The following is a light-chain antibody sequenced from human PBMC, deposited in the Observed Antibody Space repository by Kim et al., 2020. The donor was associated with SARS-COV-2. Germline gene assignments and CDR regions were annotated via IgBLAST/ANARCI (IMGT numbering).Light chain of an antibody. V-gene: IGKV3-11*01. J-gene: IGKJ2*03. CDR2: DAS. CDR1: QRCSSH. Sequence: SVSPGERAPSSCRASQRCSSHYAWYQQKPGQAPRLLIYDASNGATGIPARFSGSGSGTDFTLTISSLEPEDFAVYYCQQRSNWPPRFGQGTKLEI. CDR3: QQRSNWPPR.